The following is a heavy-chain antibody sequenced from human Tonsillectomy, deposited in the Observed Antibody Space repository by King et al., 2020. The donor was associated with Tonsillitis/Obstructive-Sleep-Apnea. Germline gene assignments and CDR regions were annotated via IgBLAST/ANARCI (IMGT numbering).Heavy chain of an antibody. CDR3: VGYSSSFGWLDP. J-gene: IGHJ5*02. Sequence: VQLVESGGGLVQPGGSLRLSCVASGFMFNKYWMTWVRQAPGKGLEGVANIKHDGSDKYFVYSVKGRFTISRDNAKNSLYLQMNSLRAEDTAVYYCVGYSSSFGWLDPWGQGALVTVSS. D-gene: IGHD3-22*01. V-gene: IGHV3-7*04. CDR1: GFMFNKYW. CDR2: IKHDGSDK.